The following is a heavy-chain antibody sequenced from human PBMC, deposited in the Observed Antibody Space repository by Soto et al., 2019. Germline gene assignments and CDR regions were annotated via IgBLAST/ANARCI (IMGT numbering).Heavy chain of an antibody. J-gene: IGHJ5*02. V-gene: IGHV1-3*01. CDR3: ARDGGSTSYIYNWFDP. CDR1: GYTFTSYA. Sequence: GASVKVSCKASGYTFTSYAMHWVRQAPGQRLEWMGWINAGNGNTKYSQRFQGRVTITRDTSASTAYMELSSLRSEDTAVYYCARDGGSTSYIYNWFDPWGQGTLVTVSS. D-gene: IGHD2-2*01. CDR2: INAGNGNT.